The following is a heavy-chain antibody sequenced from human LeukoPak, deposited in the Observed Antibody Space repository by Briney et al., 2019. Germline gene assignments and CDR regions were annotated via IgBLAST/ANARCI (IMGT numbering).Heavy chain of an antibody. CDR3: AKETRSGWYYFDY. Sequence: GRSLRLSCAASGFTFSVYGMHWVRQAPGKGLEWVAAISYDGSNKYYADSVKGRFTISRDNSKNTLYLQMNSLRAEDTAVYSRAKETRSGWYYFDYWGQGTLVTVSP. D-gene: IGHD6-19*01. CDR1: GFTFSVYG. J-gene: IGHJ4*02. V-gene: IGHV3-30*18. CDR2: ISYDGSNK.